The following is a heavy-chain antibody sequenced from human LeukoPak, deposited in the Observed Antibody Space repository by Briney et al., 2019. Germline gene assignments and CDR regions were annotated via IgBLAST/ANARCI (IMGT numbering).Heavy chain of an antibody. J-gene: IGHJ6*02. CDR1: GGSFSGYY. Sequence: SETLSLTCAVYGGSFSGYYWSWIRQPPGKGLEWIGEINHSGSTNYNPSLKSRVTISVDTSKNQFSLKLSSVTAADTAVYYCARDRGAYCGGDCSPYYYYGMDVWGQGTTVTVSS. CDR3: ARDRGAYCGGDCSPYYYYGMDV. CDR2: INHSGST. V-gene: IGHV4-34*01. D-gene: IGHD2-21*02.